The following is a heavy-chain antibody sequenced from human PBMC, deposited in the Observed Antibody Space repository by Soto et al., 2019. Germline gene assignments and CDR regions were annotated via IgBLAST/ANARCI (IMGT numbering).Heavy chain of an antibody. D-gene: IGHD3-10*01. V-gene: IGHV3-72*01. CDR1: GFTFSDHY. J-gene: IGHJ4*02. CDR3: TVWGSGNDCGAA. CDR2: SKNKADSYTT. Sequence: EVRLVESGGGLVQPGGSLRLSCAASGFTFSDHYMDWVRQAPGKGLEWVGRSKNKADSYTTEYAASVKGRFTISRDGSENSLFLQMNSLKTEDTAVYYCTVWGSGNDCGAAWGQAILVTVSS.